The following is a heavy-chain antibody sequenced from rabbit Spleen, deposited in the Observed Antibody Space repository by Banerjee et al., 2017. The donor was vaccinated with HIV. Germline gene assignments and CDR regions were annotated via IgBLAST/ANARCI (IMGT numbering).Heavy chain of an antibody. CDR2: IDPLFGIT. D-gene: IGHD8-1*01. Sequence: QLEESGGDLVQPGGSLKLSCKASGFTLSSYYMNWVRQAPGKGLEWIGYIDPLFGITYYANWVNGRFSISRENAQNTVFLQMTSLTAADTATYFCARDGAGGSYFALWGQGTLVTVS. V-gene: IGHV1S7*01. CDR3: ARDGAGGSYFAL. J-gene: IGHJ4*01. CDR1: GFTLSSYY.